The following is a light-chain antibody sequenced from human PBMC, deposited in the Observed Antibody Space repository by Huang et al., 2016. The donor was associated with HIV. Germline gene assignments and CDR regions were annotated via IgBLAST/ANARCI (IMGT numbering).Light chain of an antibody. Sequence: DIQMTQSPSSLSASVEDRVTISSRASQDISNSLAWYQQRPGETPRLLLLAGSRVESGVPSRFSGSRSGTDFTFTISSLQPEDFASYYCQQYYTKPFTFGQGTKLEIK. J-gene: IGKJ2*01. CDR1: QDISNS. V-gene: IGKV1-NL1*01. CDR2: AGS. CDR3: QQYYTKPFT.